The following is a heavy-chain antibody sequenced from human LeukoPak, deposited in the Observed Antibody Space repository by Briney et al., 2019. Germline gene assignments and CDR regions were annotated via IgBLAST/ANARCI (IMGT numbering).Heavy chain of an antibody. Sequence: SVKVSCKASGGTFSSYAISWVRQAPGQGLEWMGGIIPIFGTANYAQKFQGRVTITTDESTSTAYMELSSLRSEDTAVYYCVVPAARVAFDIWGQGTMVTVSS. CDR3: VVPAARVAFDI. D-gene: IGHD2-2*01. J-gene: IGHJ3*02. CDR1: GGTFSSYA. CDR2: IIPIFGTA. V-gene: IGHV1-69*05.